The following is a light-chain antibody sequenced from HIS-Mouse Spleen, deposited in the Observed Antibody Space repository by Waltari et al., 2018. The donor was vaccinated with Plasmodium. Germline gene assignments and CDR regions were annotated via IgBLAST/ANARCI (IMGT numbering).Light chain of an antibody. V-gene: IGLV2-23*03. CDR2: EGS. CDR3: CSYAGSSTFVV. Sequence: QSALTQPASVSGSPGQSITISCTGTSSDVGSYNLVSWYQQHPGKAPKSMIYEGSKRPSGVSNRFSGSKSGNTASLTISGLQAEDEADYYRCSYAGSSTFVVFGGGTKLTVL. J-gene: IGLJ2*01. CDR1: SSDVGSYNL.